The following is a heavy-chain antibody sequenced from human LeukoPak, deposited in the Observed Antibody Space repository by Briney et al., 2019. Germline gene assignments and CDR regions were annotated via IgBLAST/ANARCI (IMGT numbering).Heavy chain of an antibody. CDR2: IYYSGST. CDR1: GGSISSSSYY. V-gene: IGHV4-39*01. J-gene: IGHJ6*02. CDR3: ARRITMIVVAPLDYGMDV. D-gene: IGHD3-22*01. Sequence: SETLSLTCTVSGGSISSSSYYWGWIRQPPGKGLEWIRSIYYSGSTYYNPSLKSRVTISVDTSKNQFSLKLSSVTAADTAVYYCARRITMIVVAPLDYGMDVWGQGTTVTVSS.